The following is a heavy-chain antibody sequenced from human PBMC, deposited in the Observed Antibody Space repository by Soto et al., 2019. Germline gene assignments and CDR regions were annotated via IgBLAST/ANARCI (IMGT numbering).Heavy chain of an antibody. CDR3: ARDTYSSSPRYFDY. CDR2: ISSSSSYI. J-gene: IGHJ4*02. V-gene: IGHV3-21*01. CDR1: GFSFSVYT. Sequence: GSLRLSCAASGFSFSVYTMNWVRQAPGKGLEWVSSISSSSSYIYYADSVKGRFTISRDNAKNSLYLQMNSLRAEDTAVYYCARDTYSSSPRYFDYWGQGTLVTVSS. D-gene: IGHD6-6*01.